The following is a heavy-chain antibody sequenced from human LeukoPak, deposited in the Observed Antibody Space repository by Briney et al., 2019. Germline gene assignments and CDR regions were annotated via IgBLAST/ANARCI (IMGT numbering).Heavy chain of an antibody. J-gene: IGHJ4*02. Sequence: GGSLRLSCTASGFAFSSYAMTWVRQAPGKGLEWVSGISGSGGSTYYADSVKGRFTISRENSRNTPYLQMNSLRAADTAVYYCAKGLNYESSAAFDYWGQGTLVTVSS. CDR3: AKGLNYESSAAFDY. D-gene: IGHD3-22*01. V-gene: IGHV3-23*01. CDR2: ISGSGGST. CDR1: GFAFSSYA.